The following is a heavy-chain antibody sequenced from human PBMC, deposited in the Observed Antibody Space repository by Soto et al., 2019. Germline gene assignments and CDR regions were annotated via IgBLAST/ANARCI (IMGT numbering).Heavy chain of an antibody. Sequence: QVQLQESGPGLVKPSQTLSLTCTVSGGSISSGGYYWSWIRQHPGKGLEWIGSIYYSGSTYYNPAHKRRSTLSMDTSTTPFSRKLVSVTAADTAVYFYARGVLHWGQGTLVTVSS. CDR3: ARGVLH. V-gene: IGHV4-31*03. CDR1: GGSISSGGYY. CDR2: IYYSGST. J-gene: IGHJ4*02. D-gene: IGHD3-16*01.